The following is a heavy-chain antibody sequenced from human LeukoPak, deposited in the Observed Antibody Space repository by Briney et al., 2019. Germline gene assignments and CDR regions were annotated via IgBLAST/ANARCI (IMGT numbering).Heavy chain of an antibody. J-gene: IGHJ4*02. CDR2: INHSGST. V-gene: IGHV4-34*01. Sequence: SETLSLTCAVYGGPFSGYYWSWIRQPPGKGLEWIGEINHSGSTNYNPSLKSRVTISVDTSKNQFSLKLSSVTAADTAVYYCARGGSDSSGWYLPRRYFDYWGQGTLVTVSS. D-gene: IGHD6-19*01. CDR1: GGPFSGYY. CDR3: ARGGSDSSGWYLPRRYFDY.